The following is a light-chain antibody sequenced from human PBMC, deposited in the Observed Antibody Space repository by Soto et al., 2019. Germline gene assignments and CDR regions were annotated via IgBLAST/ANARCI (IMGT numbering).Light chain of an antibody. CDR3: QQYGRSPNT. CDR1: QSVSSTY. CDR2: STS. J-gene: IGKJ2*01. V-gene: IGKV3-20*01. Sequence: EVVLTQSPGTLSLSPGERATLSCRASQSVSSTYLAWYQQKPGQSPRLLIYSTSSRATDIPDRFSGSGSGTDFTLTISRLEPEDFAVYYCQQYGRSPNTFGQGTKLEI.